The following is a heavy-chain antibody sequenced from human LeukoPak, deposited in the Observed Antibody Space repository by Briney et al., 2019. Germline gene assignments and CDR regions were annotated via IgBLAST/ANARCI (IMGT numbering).Heavy chain of an antibody. CDR3: SRFEPGPDYGDYIDY. J-gene: IGHJ4*02. CDR1: GFTFSDYY. D-gene: IGHD4-17*01. CDR2: ISSSGSTI. V-gene: IGHV3-11*01. Sequence: GGSLRLSCAASGFTFSDYYMSWIRQAPGKGLEWVSYISSSGSTIYYADSVKGRFTIPRDNAKNSLYLQMNSLRAEDTAVYYCSRFEPGPDYGDYIDYWGEGTLVTVSS.